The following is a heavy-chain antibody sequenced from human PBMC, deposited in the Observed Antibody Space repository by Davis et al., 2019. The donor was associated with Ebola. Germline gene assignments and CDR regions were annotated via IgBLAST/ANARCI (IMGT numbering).Heavy chain of an antibody. J-gene: IGHJ5*02. CDR1: GYTFTSYG. CDR3: ARDDSSGYRDRWFDP. V-gene: IGHV1-18*04. Sequence: ASVKVSCKASGYTFTSYGISWVRQAPGQGLEWMGWISAYNGNTNYAQKLQGRVTITADESTSTAYMELSSLRSEDTAVYYCARDDSSGYRDRWFDPWGQGTLVTVSS. D-gene: IGHD3-22*01. CDR2: ISAYNGNT.